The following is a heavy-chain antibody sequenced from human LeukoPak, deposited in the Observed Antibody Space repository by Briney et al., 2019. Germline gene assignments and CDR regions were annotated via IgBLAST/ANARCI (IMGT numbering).Heavy chain of an antibody. Sequence: SSETLSLTCAVYGGSFSGYYWSWIRQPPGKGLEWIGEINHSGSTNYNPSLKSRVTISVDTSKNQFSLKLSSVTAADTAVYYCARVSTARLLDYWGRGTLVTVSS. CDR1: GGSFSGYY. CDR3: ARVSTARLLDY. CDR2: INHSGST. V-gene: IGHV4-34*01. J-gene: IGHJ4*02. D-gene: IGHD6-6*01.